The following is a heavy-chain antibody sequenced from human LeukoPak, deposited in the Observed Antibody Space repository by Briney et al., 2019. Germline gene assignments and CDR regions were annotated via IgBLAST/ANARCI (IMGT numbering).Heavy chain of an antibody. Sequence: ASVKVSCKASGGTFSSYAISWVRQAPGQGLEWMGGIIPIFGTANYAQKFQGRVTITADESTSTAYMELSSLRSEDTAVYYCAKTGYSSGWYDYWGQGTLVTVSS. D-gene: IGHD6-19*01. CDR3: AKTGYSSGWYDY. J-gene: IGHJ4*02. CDR2: IIPIFGTA. CDR1: GGTFSSYA. V-gene: IGHV1-69*13.